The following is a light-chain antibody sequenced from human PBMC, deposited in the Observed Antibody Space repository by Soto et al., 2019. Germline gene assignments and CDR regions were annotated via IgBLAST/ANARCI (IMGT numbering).Light chain of an antibody. Sequence: EDMLKQSPATLSLTPRERATLSCRASQSVSSYLAWYQQKPGQAPRLLIYDASNRATGIPARFSGSGSGTDFTLTISSLEPEDFAVYYCQQRSNWPPGTFGGGSKVDI. CDR1: QSVSSY. V-gene: IGKV3-11*01. CDR2: DAS. CDR3: QQRSNWPPGT. J-gene: IGKJ4*01.